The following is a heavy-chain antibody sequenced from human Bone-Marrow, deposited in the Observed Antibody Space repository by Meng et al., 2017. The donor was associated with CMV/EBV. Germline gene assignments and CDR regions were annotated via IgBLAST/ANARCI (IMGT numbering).Heavy chain of an antibody. V-gene: IGHV1-69*10. D-gene: IGHD2-2*01. Sequence: SVKVSCKASGYTFTSYAMHWVRQAPGQRLEWMGGIIPILGIANYAQKFQGRVTITADKSTSTAYMELSSLRSEDTAVYYCARVVVPAGRFYYFDYWGQGTLVTVSS. CDR2: IIPILGIA. CDR3: ARVVVPAGRFYYFDY. J-gene: IGHJ4*02. CDR1: GYTFTSYA.